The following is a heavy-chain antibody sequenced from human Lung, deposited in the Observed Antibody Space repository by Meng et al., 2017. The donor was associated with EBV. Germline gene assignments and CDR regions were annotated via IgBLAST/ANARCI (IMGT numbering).Heavy chain of an antibody. V-gene: IGHV4-4*02. D-gene: IGHD1-14*01. CDR2: IYHSGIT. CDR1: GGSISSSNW. Sequence: VLLQESGPGLFKPSGTRSLTFAGSGGSISSSNWWSWVRQTPGKGLEWIGKIYHSGITIYNPSLKSRVTMSVDNSKNQFSLKLNSMTAADTAVYYCARDPTGGEDHQRVWGQGTLVTVSS. CDR3: ARDPTGGEDHQRV. J-gene: IGHJ4*02.